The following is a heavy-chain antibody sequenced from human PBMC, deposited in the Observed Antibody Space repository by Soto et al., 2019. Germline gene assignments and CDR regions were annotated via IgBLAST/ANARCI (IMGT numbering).Heavy chain of an antibody. CDR2: IIPIFGTA. J-gene: IGHJ4*02. D-gene: IGHD3-22*01. Sequence: QVQLVQSGAEVKQPGSSVKVSCKASGGTFSSYAISWVRQAPGQGLEWMGGIIPIFGTANYAQKFQGRVTITADESTSTAYMELSSLRSEDTAVYYCARIFYDSSGYSYYFDYWGQGTLVTVSS. V-gene: IGHV1-69*01. CDR3: ARIFYDSSGYSYYFDY. CDR1: GGTFSSYA.